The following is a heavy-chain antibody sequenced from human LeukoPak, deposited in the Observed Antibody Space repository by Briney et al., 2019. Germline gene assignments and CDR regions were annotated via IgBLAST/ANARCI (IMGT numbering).Heavy chain of an antibody. J-gene: IGHJ4*02. V-gene: IGHV4-34*01. Sequence: SETLSLTCAVYGGSFSGYYWSWIRQPPRKGLEWIGEINHSGSTNYNPSLKSRVTISVDTSKNQFSLKLSSVTAADTAVYYCARAFYYYDSSGYFIPPYFDYWGQGTLVTVSS. CDR2: INHSGST. CDR1: GGSFSGYY. D-gene: IGHD3-22*01. CDR3: ARAFYYYDSSGYFIPPYFDY.